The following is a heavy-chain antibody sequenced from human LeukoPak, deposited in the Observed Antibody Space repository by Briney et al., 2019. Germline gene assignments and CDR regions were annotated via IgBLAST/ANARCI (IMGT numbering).Heavy chain of an antibody. CDR3: AKRATMSGATYYFDY. CDR1: GFTVCSNY. Sequence: GGSLRLSCAASGFTVCSNYMSWVRQAPGKGLEWVSVIYSGGSTYYADSVKGRFTISRDNSKNTLYLQMNSLRAEDTAVYYCAKRATMSGATYYFDYWGQGTLVTVSS. V-gene: IGHV3-53*01. D-gene: IGHD5-12*01. CDR2: IYSGGST. J-gene: IGHJ4*02.